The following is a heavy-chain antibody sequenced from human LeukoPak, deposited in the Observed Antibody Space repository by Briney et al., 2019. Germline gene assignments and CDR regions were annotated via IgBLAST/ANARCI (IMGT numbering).Heavy chain of an antibody. J-gene: IGHJ4*02. D-gene: IGHD3-22*01. CDR3: AAVGAYDSSGYSFDY. V-gene: IGHV1-58*02. CDR2: IVVGSGNT. Sequence: SVKVSCKASGFTFTSSAMQWVRQARGQRLGWIGWIVVGSGNTNYAQKFQERVTITRDMSTSTAYMELSSLRSEDTAVYYCAAVGAYDSSGYSFDYWGQGTLVTVSS. CDR1: GFTFTSSA.